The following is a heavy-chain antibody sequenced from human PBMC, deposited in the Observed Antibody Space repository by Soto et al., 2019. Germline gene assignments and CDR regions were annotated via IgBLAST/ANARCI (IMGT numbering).Heavy chain of an antibody. V-gene: IGHV3-30*18. CDR3: AKGPPLDY. CDR2: ISYDGSNK. Sequence: PGGSLRLSCAASGFTFSYYSMHWVRQAPGKGLEWVAVISYDGSNKYYADSVKGRFIISRDNSKNRLYLQMSSLRAEDTAVYYCAKGPPLDYWGQGTLVTVPS. CDR1: GFTFSYYS. J-gene: IGHJ4*02.